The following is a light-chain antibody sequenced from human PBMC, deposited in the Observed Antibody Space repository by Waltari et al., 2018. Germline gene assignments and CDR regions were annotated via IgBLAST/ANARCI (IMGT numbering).Light chain of an antibody. CDR1: QSVSRT. J-gene: IGKJ1*01. CDR3: QKYGTLPAT. Sequence: EIVLTQSPGTLSLAPGERATLSCRAGQSVSRTLAWYQQKPGQAPRLLIYDASTRATGIPDRFSGSGSGTDFSLTISRLEPEDSAVYYCQKYGTLPATFGQGTKVEIK. CDR2: DAS. V-gene: IGKV3-20*01.